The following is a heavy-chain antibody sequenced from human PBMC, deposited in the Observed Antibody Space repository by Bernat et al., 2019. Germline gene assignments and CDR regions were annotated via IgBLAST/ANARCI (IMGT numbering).Heavy chain of an antibody. J-gene: IGHJ6*02. V-gene: IGHV1-18*01. D-gene: IGHD2-2*01. Sequence: QVQLVQSGAEVKKPGASVKVSCKASGYTFTSYGISWVRQAPGQGLEWMGGISAYNGNTNYAQKLQGRVPMTTDTSTRTAYMELRSLGSDDTAVYYCARDGKDIVLLPAGVDYYYGMDVWCQGTTVTVSS. CDR1: GYTFTSYG. CDR2: ISAYNGNT. CDR3: ARDGKDIVLLPAGVDYYYGMDV.